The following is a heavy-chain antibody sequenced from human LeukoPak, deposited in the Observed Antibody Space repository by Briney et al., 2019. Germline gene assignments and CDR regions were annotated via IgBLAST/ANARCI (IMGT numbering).Heavy chain of an antibody. V-gene: IGHV1-8*01. CDR1: GYTFTSYD. CDR3: TREYSSSSDY. D-gene: IGHD6-6*01. Sequence: ASVKVSCKASGYTFTSYDINWVRQATGQGLKWMGWMSPNSGNTGYAQKFQGRVTMTRNTSISTAYMELSGLRSEDTAIYYCTREYSSSSDYWGQGTLVTVSS. J-gene: IGHJ4*02. CDR2: MSPNSGNT.